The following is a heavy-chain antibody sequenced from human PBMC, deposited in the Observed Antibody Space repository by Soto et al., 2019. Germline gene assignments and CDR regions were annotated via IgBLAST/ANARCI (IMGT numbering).Heavy chain of an antibody. CDR3: AKVGGGYVPYYYYMDV. CDR2: ISGSGGST. D-gene: IGHD5-12*01. CDR1: GFTFSSYA. J-gene: IGHJ6*03. Sequence: GGSLRLSCAASGFTFSSYAMSWVRQAPGKGLEWVSAISGSGGSTYYADSVKGRFTISRDNSKNTLYLQMNSLRAEDTAVYYCAKVGGGYVPYYYYMDVWGKGTTVTVSS. V-gene: IGHV3-23*01.